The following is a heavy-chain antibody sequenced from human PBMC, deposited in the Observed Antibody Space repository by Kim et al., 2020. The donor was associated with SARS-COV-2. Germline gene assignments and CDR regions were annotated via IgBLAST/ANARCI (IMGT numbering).Heavy chain of an antibody. CDR1: AGSMSNYY. Sequence: SETLSLTCIVSAGSMSNYYWSWIRQPPGKGLEWIGYIYNSGITSYSPSLKSRVTISVDTSKKQFSLDLSSVTAADAAVYYCARAVAGRSNTYYYYAIDV. CDR2: IYNSGIT. J-gene: IGHJ6*01. CDR3: ARAVAGRSNTYYYYAIDV. V-gene: IGHV4-59*13. D-gene: IGHD6-19*01.